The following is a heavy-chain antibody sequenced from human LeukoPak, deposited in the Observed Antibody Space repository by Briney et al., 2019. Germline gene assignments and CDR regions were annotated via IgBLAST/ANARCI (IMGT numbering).Heavy chain of an antibody. CDR2: INPNSGGT. V-gene: IGHV1-2*02. CDR3: AREQVSGGDYYYMDV. CDR1: GYTFTGYY. Sequence: ASVKVSCKASGYTFTGYYMHWVRQAPGQGLEWMGWINPNSGGTKFAQKFQGRVTMTRDTSISTAYMELSRLRSDDTAVFYCAREQVSGGDYYYMDVWGKGTTVTVFS. D-gene: IGHD2-15*01. J-gene: IGHJ6*03.